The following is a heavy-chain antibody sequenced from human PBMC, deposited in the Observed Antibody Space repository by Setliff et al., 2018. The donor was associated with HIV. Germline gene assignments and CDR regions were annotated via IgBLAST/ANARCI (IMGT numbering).Heavy chain of an antibody. CDR2: VYYSGTT. Sequence: SETLSLTCTVSGASISNSPHFWGWVRQPPGKGLEWIGNVYYSGTTYYNSALKSRVTISVDLSSNRFSLQLTSVTAADTAVYYCARLRAAGTVHYFDPWGQGTQVTVSS. D-gene: IGHD6-13*01. CDR3: ARLRAAGTVHYFDP. V-gene: IGHV4-39*01. CDR1: GASISNSPHF. J-gene: IGHJ5*02.